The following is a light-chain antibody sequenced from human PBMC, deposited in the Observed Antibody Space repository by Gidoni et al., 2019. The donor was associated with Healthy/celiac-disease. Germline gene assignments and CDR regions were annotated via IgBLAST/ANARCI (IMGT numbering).Light chain of an antibody. CDR1: SGSIASNY. CDR2: EDN. V-gene: IGLV6-57*02. Sequence: NFMLTQPHSVSASPGKTVTISCTGSSGSIASNYVQWYKQRPGSAPTTVIYEDNQSPSGVPDRFSVSIDSSSNSASLTISGLKTEDEADYYCQSYDSSNVVFGGGTKLTVL. CDR3: QSYDSSNVV. J-gene: IGLJ2*01.